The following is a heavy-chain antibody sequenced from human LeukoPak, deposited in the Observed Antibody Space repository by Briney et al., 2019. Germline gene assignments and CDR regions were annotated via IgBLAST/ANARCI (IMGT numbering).Heavy chain of an antibody. J-gene: IGHJ4*02. V-gene: IGHV1-2*02. Sequence: ASVKVSCKASDYTFSDYYIHWVRQAPGQGLEWMGWIKPNSGGTNYAQKFQGMVTMTRDTSISTAYMDLGRLTSDDTAVYYCARDLGRIGVTGTRGFDSWGQGTLVTVSS. CDR1: DYTFSDYY. D-gene: IGHD6-19*01. CDR2: IKPNSGGT. CDR3: ARDLGRIGVTGTRGFDS.